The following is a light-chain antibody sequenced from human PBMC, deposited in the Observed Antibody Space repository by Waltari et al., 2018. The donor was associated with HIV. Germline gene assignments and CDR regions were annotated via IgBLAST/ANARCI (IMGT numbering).Light chain of an antibody. CDR1: SSDDGCYAY. Sequence: QADLTQPTSAAGSRGQPDHISCTGTSSDDGCYAYLSWYQQHPGQAPKLLIYEISKRPSGVPARFFGSQPGSTASLTVSGLQAEDEADYYCSSYSGSNNLVFGGGTKLTVL. CDR2: EIS. V-gene: IGLV2-8*01. CDR3: SSYSGSNNLV. J-gene: IGLJ2*01.